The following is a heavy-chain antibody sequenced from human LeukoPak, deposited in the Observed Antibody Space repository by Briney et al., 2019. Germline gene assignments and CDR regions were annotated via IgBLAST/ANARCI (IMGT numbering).Heavy chain of an antibody. CDR3: ARRTGAIVVVPAAKDYHMVV. D-gene: IGHD2-2*01. V-gene: IGHV4-34*01. Sequence: SETLSLTCSVYGASFSGYYWSWIRQPPGKGLEWIGEIKHSGSTNHRPSLKRRVTISVDTSKNQFSLKLSSVTAADTAVYYCARRTGAIVVVPAAKDYHMVVWGEGATVT. CDR1: GASFSGYY. CDR2: IKHSGST. J-gene: IGHJ6*03.